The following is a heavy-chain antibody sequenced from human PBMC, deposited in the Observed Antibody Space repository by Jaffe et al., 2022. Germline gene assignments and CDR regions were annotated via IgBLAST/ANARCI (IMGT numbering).Heavy chain of an antibody. CDR2: INHSGST. Sequence: QVQLQQWGAGLLKPSETLSLTCAVYGGSFSGYYWSWIRQPPGKGLEWIGEINHSGSTNYNPSLKSRVTISVDTSKNQFSLKLSSVTAADTAVYYCARVGPYIVVVPAAIGRANYYYYYYMDVWGKGTTVTVSS. D-gene: IGHD2-2*01. V-gene: IGHV4-34*01. CDR1: GGSFSGYY. J-gene: IGHJ6*03. CDR3: ARVGPYIVVVPAAIGRANYYYYYYMDV.